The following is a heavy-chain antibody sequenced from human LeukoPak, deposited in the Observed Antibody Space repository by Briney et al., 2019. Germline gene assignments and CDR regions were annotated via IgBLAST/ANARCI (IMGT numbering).Heavy chain of an antibody. CDR3: AREGRYYDDAFDI. CDR2: IIPIFGTA. J-gene: IGHJ3*02. D-gene: IGHD3-22*01. CDR1: GGTFSSYA. Sequence: GSSVKVSCKASGGTFSSYAISWVRQAPGQGLEWMGGIIPIFGTANYAQKFQGRVTITTDESTSTAYMELSSLRSEDTAVYYCAREGRYYDDAFDIWGQGTMVTVSS. V-gene: IGHV1-69*05.